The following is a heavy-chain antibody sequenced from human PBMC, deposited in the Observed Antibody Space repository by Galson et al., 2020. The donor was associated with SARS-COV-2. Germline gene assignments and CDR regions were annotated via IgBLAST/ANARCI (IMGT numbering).Heavy chain of an antibody. CDR2: IYWADDK. CDR1: GFSLSTSGVG. Sequence: SGPTLVKPTQTLTLTCTFSGFSLSTSGVGVGWIRQPPGKALEWLALIYWADDKRYRPSLKSRLTITKDTSKNQVVLTMTNMDPVDTATYYCAHRSITMVRGSFDPWGQGTLVTVSS. D-gene: IGHD3-10*01. J-gene: IGHJ5*02. V-gene: IGHV2-5*02. CDR3: AHRSITMVRGSFDP.